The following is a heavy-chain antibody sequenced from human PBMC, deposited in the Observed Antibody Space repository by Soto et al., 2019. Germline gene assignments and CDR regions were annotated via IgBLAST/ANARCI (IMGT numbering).Heavy chain of an antibody. D-gene: IGHD1-7*01. Sequence: EVQLVESGGGLVQPGGSLKLSCAASGFTFSGSAMHWVRQASGKGLEWVGRINSDGRVTSYADSVKGRFTISRDNAENTLYLQVNSLRAEDTAVYYCARATWNYVNAFDIWGQGTMVTVSS. J-gene: IGHJ3*02. CDR3: ARATWNYVNAFDI. CDR1: GFTFSGSA. CDR2: INSDGRVT. V-gene: IGHV3-74*01.